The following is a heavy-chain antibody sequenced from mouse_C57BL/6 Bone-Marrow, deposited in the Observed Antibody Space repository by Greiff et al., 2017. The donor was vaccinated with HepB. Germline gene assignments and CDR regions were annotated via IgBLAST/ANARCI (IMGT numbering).Heavy chain of an antibody. CDR1: GYTFTDYY. D-gene: IGHD3-2*02. CDR2: INPGSGNT. Sequence: QVQLQQSGAELVRPGASVKLSCKASGYTFTDYYVNWVKQSPGQGLEWLARINPGSGNTYYNEKFKGKATLTAAKYSSTAYMQLSSLTSEDSAVYFCARSWAQVLDFHYWGQGTTLTVSA. V-gene: IGHV1-76*01. CDR3: ARSWAQVLDFHY. J-gene: IGHJ2*01.